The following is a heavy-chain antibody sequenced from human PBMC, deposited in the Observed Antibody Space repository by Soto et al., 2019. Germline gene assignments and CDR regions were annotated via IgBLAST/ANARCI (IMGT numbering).Heavy chain of an antibody. V-gene: IGHV1-69*12. CDR2: IMPIFRAP. J-gene: IGHJ6*02. D-gene: IGHD2-15*01. CDR1: GGAFSDYA. CDR3: ASWLKGPDIGNYYYGMDV. Sequence: QVQLVQSGAELKKPGSSVKVSCKASGGAFSDYAFSWGRQAPGQGLEWLGGIMPIFRAPDYAQKFQGRVTITADEFTRTAYMEMNSLRSEDTAVYYCASWLKGPDIGNYYYGMDVWGQGTTVTVS.